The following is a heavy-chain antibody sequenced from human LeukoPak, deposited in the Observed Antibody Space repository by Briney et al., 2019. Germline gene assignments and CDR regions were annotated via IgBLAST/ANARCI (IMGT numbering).Heavy chain of an antibody. CDR3: ARPAYYYDSSGYYLLYYFDY. CDR2: IYPGDSDT. V-gene: IGHV5-51*01. J-gene: IGHJ4*02. Sequence: PGESLKISCKGSGYRFTTYWIGWVRQMPGKGLEWMGIIYPGDSDTRYSPSFQGQVTISADKSISTAYLQWSSLKASDTAMYYCARPAYYYDSSGYYLLYYFDYWGQGTLVTVSS. CDR1: GYRFTTYW. D-gene: IGHD3-22*01.